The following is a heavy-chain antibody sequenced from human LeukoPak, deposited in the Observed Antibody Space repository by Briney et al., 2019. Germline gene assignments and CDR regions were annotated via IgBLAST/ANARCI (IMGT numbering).Heavy chain of an antibody. V-gene: IGHV4-59*01. Sequence: PSETLSLTCTVSGGSINGYYWSWIRQPPGKELEWIGYIYNSGTTNYNPSLKSRITISVDTSKKQFSLKLNSVTAADTAVYFCAGDKEVPGHFYYWGQGTLVTVSS. CDR2: IYNSGTT. CDR3: AGDKEVPGHFYY. J-gene: IGHJ4*02. D-gene: IGHD2-21*02. CDR1: GGSINGYY.